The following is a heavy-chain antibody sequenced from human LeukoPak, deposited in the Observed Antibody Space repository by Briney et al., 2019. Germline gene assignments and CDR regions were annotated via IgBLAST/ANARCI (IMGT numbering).Heavy chain of an antibody. D-gene: IGHD6-6*01. CDR2: IYDTGNT. CDR1: GDSMNGLS. V-gene: IGHV4-59*11. CDR3: SRGVRVGFSSYYFDY. J-gene: IGHJ4*02. Sequence: SETLSLTCTVSGDSMNGLSWSWIRQSPGKGLEWIAYIYDTGNTNTSPSLKSRVTLSVDTSKKQFSLRLSSVTAADTAVYYCSRGVRVGFSSYYFDYWGQGTLVTVSS.